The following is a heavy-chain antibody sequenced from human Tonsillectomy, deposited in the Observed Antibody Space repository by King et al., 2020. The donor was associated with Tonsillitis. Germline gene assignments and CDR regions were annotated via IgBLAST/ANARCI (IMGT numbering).Heavy chain of an antibody. D-gene: IGHD3-10*01. J-gene: IGHJ4*02. Sequence: LQLQESGPGLVKPSETLSLTCTVSGGSISSYYWSWIRQPAGKGLEWIGRIYTSGSTNYNPSLKSRVTMSVDTSKNPFSLKLSSVTAADTAVYYCARDWDYGSGSASLDYWGQGTLVTVSS. CDR3: ARDWDYGSGSASLDY. CDR1: GGSISSYY. CDR2: IYTSGST. V-gene: IGHV4-4*07.